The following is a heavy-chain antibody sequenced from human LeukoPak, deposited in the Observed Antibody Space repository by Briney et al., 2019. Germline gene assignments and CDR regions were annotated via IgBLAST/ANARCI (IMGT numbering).Heavy chain of an antibody. V-gene: IGHV4-59*01. Sequence: PSETLSLTCTVSGGSISSYYWSWIRQPPGKGLEWIGYIYYGGSTNYNPSLKSRVTISVDTSKNQFSLKLSSVTAADTAVYYCARAGPDCSSTSCYRYAEYFQHWGQGTLVTVSS. D-gene: IGHD2-2*01. CDR2: IYYGGST. CDR1: GGSISSYY. J-gene: IGHJ1*01. CDR3: ARAGPDCSSTSCYRYAEYFQH.